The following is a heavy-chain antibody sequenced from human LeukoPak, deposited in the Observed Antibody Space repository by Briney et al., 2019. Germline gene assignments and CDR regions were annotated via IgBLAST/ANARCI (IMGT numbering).Heavy chain of an antibody. D-gene: IGHD4-17*01. CDR2: INAGNGNT. CDR1: GYTFTSYA. Sequence: GASVKVSCKASGYTFTSYAMHWVRQAPGQRPEWMGWINAGNGNTKYSQKFQGRVTITRDTSASTAYMELSSLRSEDTAVYYCAREVTVTPYYFDYWGQGTLVTVSS. J-gene: IGHJ4*02. CDR3: AREVTVTPYYFDY. V-gene: IGHV1-3*01.